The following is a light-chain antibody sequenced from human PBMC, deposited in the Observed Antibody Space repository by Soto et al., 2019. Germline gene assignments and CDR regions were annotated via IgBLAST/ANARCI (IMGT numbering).Light chain of an antibody. V-gene: IGKV1-5*01. CDR1: QGISNW. Sequence: DIQMTQSPSTLSASIGDRVTIACRASQGISNWLAWYQQKPGKAPKLLIFHASSLESGVPSRLSGSGSGTEFTLTISSLQSDDSATYYCQQYNTYPTFGQGTKVDIK. J-gene: IGKJ1*01. CDR2: HAS. CDR3: QQYNTYPT.